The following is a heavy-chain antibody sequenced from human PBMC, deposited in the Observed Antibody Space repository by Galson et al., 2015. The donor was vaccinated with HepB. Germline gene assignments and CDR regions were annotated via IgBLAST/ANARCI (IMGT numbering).Heavy chain of an antibody. Sequence: SLRLSCAASGFTFSSYSMNWVRQAPGKGLEWVSSISSSSSYIYYADSVKGRFTISRDNAKNSLYLQMNSLRAEDTAVYYCARDFWSGYYYDYWGQGTLVTVSS. V-gene: IGHV3-21*01. J-gene: IGHJ4*02. CDR3: ARDFWSGYYYDY. CDR2: ISSSSSYI. CDR1: GFTFSSYS. D-gene: IGHD3-3*01.